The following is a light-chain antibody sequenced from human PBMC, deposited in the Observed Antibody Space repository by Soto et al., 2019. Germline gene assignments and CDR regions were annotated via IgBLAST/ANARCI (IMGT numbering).Light chain of an antibody. CDR1: QIVSSN. Sequence: EVVMTQSPATLSVSPGDRATLSCRASQIVSSNLAWYQKKPGQAPRLLIYDASTRATGIPARFSGSGSVTEFTLTISSLQSEDFAVYYCQQYNNWPLTFGGGTKVDIK. J-gene: IGKJ4*01. V-gene: IGKV3-15*01. CDR3: QQYNNWPLT. CDR2: DAS.